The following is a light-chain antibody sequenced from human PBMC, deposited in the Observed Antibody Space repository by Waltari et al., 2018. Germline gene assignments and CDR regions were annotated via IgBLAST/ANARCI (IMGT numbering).Light chain of an antibody. J-gene: IGLJ3*02. V-gene: IGLV2-23*01. CDR1: SSDVGNYNL. CDR3: CSYAGSYTWV. Sequence: QSALTQPASVSGSPGQSITISCTGTSSDVGNYNLVSWYQQYPGKAPKVMIYDDNRRPSGVSRRFSDSKSGDTASLTLSGVQAEDEADYYCCSYAGSYTWVFGGGTKLTVL. CDR2: DDN.